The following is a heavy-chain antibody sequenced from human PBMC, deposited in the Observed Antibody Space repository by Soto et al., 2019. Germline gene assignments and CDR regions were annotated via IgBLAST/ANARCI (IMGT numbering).Heavy chain of an antibody. CDR2: ISHDGSYK. CDR1: GFSFTTYV. V-gene: IGHV3-30*18. Sequence: GGSLRLSCAASGFSFTTYVMHGVRQAPGKGLEWVAVISHDGSYKYYGDAVKGRFTIPRDTSKNAVYLEMHSLRPEDTAVYYCAKGLLAIVGTTLPRDAFNIWGQGTLVTLSS. J-gene: IGHJ3*02. D-gene: IGHD1-26*01. CDR3: AKGLLAIVGTTLPRDAFNI.